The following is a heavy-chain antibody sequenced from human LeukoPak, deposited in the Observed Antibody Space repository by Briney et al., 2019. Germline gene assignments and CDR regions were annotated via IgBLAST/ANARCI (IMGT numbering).Heavy chain of an antibody. V-gene: IGHV4-34*01. CDR1: GGSFSGYY. CDR2: INHSGST. Sequence: KPSETLSLTCAVYGGSFSGYYWSWIRQPPGKGLEWIGEINHSGSTNYNPSLKSRVTISVDTSKNQFSLKLSSVTAADTAVYYCAREFGGVTYYYYGMDVWGKGTTVTVSS. D-gene: IGHD3-16*01. J-gene: IGHJ6*04. CDR3: AREFGGVTYYYYGMDV.